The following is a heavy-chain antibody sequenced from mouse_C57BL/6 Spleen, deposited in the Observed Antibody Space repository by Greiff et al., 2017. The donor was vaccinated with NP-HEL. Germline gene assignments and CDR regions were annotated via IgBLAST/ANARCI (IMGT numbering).Heavy chain of an antibody. CDR3: AREDYGSQFAY. V-gene: IGHV3-6*01. D-gene: IGHD1-1*01. Sequence: EVQLVESGPGLVKPSQSLSLTCSVTGYSITSGYYWNWIRQFPGNKLEWMGYISYDGSNNYNPSLKNRISITRDTSKNQFFLKLNSVTTEDTATYYCAREDYGSQFAYWGKGTLVTVSA. J-gene: IGHJ3*01. CDR2: ISYDGSN. CDR1: GYSITSGYY.